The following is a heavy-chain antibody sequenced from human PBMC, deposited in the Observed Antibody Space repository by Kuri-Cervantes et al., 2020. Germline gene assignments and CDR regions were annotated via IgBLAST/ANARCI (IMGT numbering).Heavy chain of an antibody. CDR3: ISYRVGATYVDY. CDR1: GFTFSSYG. J-gene: IGHJ4*02. V-gene: IGHV3-30*03. CDR2: ISYDGRHQ. Sequence: LSLTCAASGFTFSSYGMHWVRQAPGKGLEWVAIISYDGRHQYYADSVKGRFTISRDNSKNTLYLQMNSLRAEDTAVYYCISYRVGATYVDYWGQGTLVTVSS. D-gene: IGHD1-26*01.